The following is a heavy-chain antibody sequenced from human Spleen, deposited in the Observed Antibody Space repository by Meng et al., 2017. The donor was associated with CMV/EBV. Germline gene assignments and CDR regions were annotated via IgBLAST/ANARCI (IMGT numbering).Heavy chain of an antibody. J-gene: IGHJ4*02. CDR3: ARVTEYGGNCFDS. CDR1: GGSVRSDSYF. CDR2: IYYRGST. V-gene: IGHV4-61*01. D-gene: IGHD4/OR15-4a*01. Sequence: SETLSLTCTVSGGSVRSDSYFWSWIRQPPGKGLEWIGYIYYRGSTNYNPSLKSRVTISVDTSKNQFSLKLSSVTAADTAVYYCARVTEYGGNCFDSWGQGTLVTVSS.